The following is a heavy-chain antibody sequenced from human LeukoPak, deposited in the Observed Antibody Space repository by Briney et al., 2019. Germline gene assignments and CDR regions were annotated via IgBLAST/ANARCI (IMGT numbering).Heavy chain of an antibody. CDR3: ARECGGTSCPYNNMDV. CDR2: IYTSGST. Sequence: TSETLSLTCSVSGASINSHYWTWIRQPAGKGLEWIGRIYTSGSTNYNPSLKSRLTMSEDTSKNQLSLKLSSVTAADTAVYYCARECGGTSCPYNNMDVWGQGTTVTVSS. CDR1: GASINSHY. D-gene: IGHD2-2*01. J-gene: IGHJ6*02. V-gene: IGHV4-4*07.